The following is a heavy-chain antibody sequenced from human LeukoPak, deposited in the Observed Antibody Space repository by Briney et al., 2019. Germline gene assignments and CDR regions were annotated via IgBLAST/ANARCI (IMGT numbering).Heavy chain of an antibody. J-gene: IGHJ4*02. CDR1: GFTFSSYA. CDR3: AKAHYYDSSGPFDY. D-gene: IGHD3-22*01. V-gene: IGHV3-23*01. CDR2: ISGSGGST. Sequence: GGSLRLSCAASGFTFSSYAMSWVLQAPGKGLEWVSAISGSGGSTYYADSVKGRFTISRDNSKNTLYLQMNSLRAEDTAVYCCAKAHYYDSSGPFDYWGQGTLVTVSS.